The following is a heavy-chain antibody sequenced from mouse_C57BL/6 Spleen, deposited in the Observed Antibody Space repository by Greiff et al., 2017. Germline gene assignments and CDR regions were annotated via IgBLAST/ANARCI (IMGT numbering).Heavy chain of an antibody. D-gene: IGHD1-1*01. CDR1: GYSITSGYY. J-gene: IGHJ2*01. Sequence: EVQLVESGPGFVKPSQSLSLTCSVTGYSITSGYYWNWIRQFPGNKLEWMGYISYDGSNNYNPSLKNRISITRDTSKNQFFLKLNSVTTEDTATYYCASTVYFDDWGQGTTLTVSS. V-gene: IGHV3-6*01. CDR2: ISYDGSN. CDR3: ASTVYFDD.